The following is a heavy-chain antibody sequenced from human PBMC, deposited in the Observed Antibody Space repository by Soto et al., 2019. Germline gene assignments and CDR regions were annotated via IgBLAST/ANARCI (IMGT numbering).Heavy chain of an antibody. CDR3: ARKLGYSRQYYYYYMDG. Sequence: GGSLRLSCAASGFTFSSYSMNWVRQAPGKGLEWVSYISSSSSTIYYADSVKGRFTISRDNAKNSLYLQMNSLRAEDTAVYYCARKLGYSRQYYYYYMDGWGKGTKVTVSS. J-gene: IGHJ6*03. CDR1: GFTFSSYS. D-gene: IGHD2-15*01. V-gene: IGHV3-48*01. CDR2: ISSSSSTI.